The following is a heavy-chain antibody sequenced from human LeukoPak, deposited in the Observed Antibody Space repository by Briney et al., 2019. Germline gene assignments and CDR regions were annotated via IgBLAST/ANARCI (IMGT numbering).Heavy chain of an antibody. J-gene: IGHJ6*03. CDR1: GGTFSSYA. CDR3: AHSYQPLSYYYYYYMDV. V-gene: IGHV1-69*06. D-gene: IGHD2-2*01. CDR2: IIPIFGTA. Sequence: SVTVSCKASGGTFSSYAISWVRQAPGQGLEWMGGIIPIFGTANYAQKFQGRVTITADKSTSTAYMELSSLRSEDTAVYYCAHSYQPLSYYYYYYMDVWGKGTTVTVSS.